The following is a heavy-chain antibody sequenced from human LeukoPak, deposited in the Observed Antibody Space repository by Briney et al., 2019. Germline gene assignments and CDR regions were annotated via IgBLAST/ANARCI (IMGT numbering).Heavy chain of an antibody. J-gene: IGHJ1*01. V-gene: IGHV4-4*07. CDR2: IYTSGST. Sequence: KPSETLSLTCTVSGGSISSYYWSWIRQPAGKGLEWIGRIYTSGSTNYNPSLKSRVTMSVDTSKNQFSLKLSSVTAADTAVYYCASMIPYTSSSRPSWNAEYFEHWGQGILVTVSS. D-gene: IGHD6-6*01. CDR3: ASMIPYTSSSRPSWNAEYFEH. CDR1: GGSISSYY.